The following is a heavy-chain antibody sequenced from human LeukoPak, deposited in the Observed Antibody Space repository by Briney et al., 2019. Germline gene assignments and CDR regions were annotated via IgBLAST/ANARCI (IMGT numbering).Heavy chain of an antibody. CDR3: ARGNRAYRETFDP. CDR1: GYTFTSYY. J-gene: IGHJ5*02. D-gene: IGHD1-26*01. Sequence: ASVKVSCKASGYTFTSYYMHWVRQAPGQGLERMGIINPSGGSTSYAQKFQGRVTMTRDTSTSTAYMELSSLRSEDTAVYYCARGNRAYRETFDPWGQGTLVTVSS. V-gene: IGHV1-46*01. CDR2: INPSGGST.